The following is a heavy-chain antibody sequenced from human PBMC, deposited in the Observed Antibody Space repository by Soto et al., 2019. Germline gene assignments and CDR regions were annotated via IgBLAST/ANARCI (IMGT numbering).Heavy chain of an antibody. CDR2: IIPIFGTA. CDR3: AISGLRAGFWSAPPGGFDY. D-gene: IGHD3-3*01. J-gene: IGHJ4*02. CDR1: GGTFSSYA. V-gene: IGHV1-69*13. Sequence: SVKVSCKASGGTFSSYAISWVRQAPGQGLEWMGGIIPIFGTANYAQKFQGRVTITADESTSTAYMELSSLRSEDTAVYHCAISGLRAGFWSAPPGGFDYWGQGTLVTVSS.